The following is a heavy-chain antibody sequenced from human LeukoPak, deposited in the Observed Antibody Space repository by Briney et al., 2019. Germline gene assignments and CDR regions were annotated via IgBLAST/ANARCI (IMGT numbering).Heavy chain of an antibody. J-gene: IGHJ6*02. D-gene: IGHD3-3*01. CDR2: INTNTGNP. CDR1: GYTFTSYA. Sequence: ASAKVSCKASGYTFTSYAMNWVRQAPGQGLEWMGWINTNTGNPTCAQGFTGRFVFSLDTSVSTAYLQISSLKAEDTAVYYCARGTAPGYFFGVVYDYYYGMDVWGQGTTVTVSS. CDR3: ARGTAPGYFFGVVYDYYYGMDV. V-gene: IGHV7-4-1*02.